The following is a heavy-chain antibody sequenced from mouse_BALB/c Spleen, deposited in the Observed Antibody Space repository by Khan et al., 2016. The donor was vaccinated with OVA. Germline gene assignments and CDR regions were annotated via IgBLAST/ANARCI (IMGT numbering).Heavy chain of an antibody. J-gene: IGHJ3*01. V-gene: IGHV14-1*02. D-gene: IGHD2-1*01. Sequence: VQLKQSGAELVRPGALVKLSCKASGFNIKDYYIPWVKQRPEQGLEWIGWIDPENGHTIYDQKFKGKASITADTSYNTAYLQLSSLTSEDTAVYYCARRVYGNYWFAYWGQGTLVTVSA. CDR1: GFNIKDYY. CDR3: ARRVYGNYWFAY. CDR2: IDPENGHT.